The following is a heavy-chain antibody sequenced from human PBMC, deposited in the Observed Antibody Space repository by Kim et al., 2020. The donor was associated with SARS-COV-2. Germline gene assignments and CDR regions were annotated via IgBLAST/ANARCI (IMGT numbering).Heavy chain of an antibody. CDR2: IKSKTDGGTT. J-gene: IGHJ4*02. Sequence: GGSLRLSCAASGFTFSNAWMSWVRQAPGKGLEWVGRIKSKTDGGTTDYAAPVKGRFTISRDDSKNTLYLQMNSLKTEDTAVYYCTTDRILEWLINDYWGQGTLVTVSS. V-gene: IGHV3-15*01. CDR3: TTDRILEWLINDY. D-gene: IGHD3-3*01. CDR1: GFTFSNAW.